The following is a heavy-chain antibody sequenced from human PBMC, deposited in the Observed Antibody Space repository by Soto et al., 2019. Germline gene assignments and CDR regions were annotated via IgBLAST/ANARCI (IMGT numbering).Heavy chain of an antibody. J-gene: IGHJ4*02. CDR2: ISGSGSSR. CDR1: GFTFSTYA. CDR3: AKELLRLGESLERYFDY. Sequence: GGSLRLSCAASGFTFSTYAMSWVRQAPAEGLEWVSAISGSGSSRYYADSAKGRFTISRDNSKNTLFLQLNSLMAEDTAVYYCAKELLRLGESLERYFDYWGQGTLVTVSS. D-gene: IGHD3-10*01. V-gene: IGHV3-23*01.